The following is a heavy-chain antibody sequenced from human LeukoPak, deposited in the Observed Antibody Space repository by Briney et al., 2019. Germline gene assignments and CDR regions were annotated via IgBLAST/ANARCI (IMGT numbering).Heavy chain of an antibody. CDR1: GFTFDDYA. V-gene: IGHV3-43D*03. D-gene: IGHD5-24*01. CDR3: AKDSGDGYTSWLDY. Sequence: PGGSLRLSCAASGFTFDDYAMHWVRQAPGKGLEWVSLISWDGGSTYYADSVKGRFTISRDNSKNSLYLQMNSLRAEDTALYYCAKDSGDGYTSWLDYWGQGTLVTVSS. CDR2: ISWDGGST. J-gene: IGHJ4*02.